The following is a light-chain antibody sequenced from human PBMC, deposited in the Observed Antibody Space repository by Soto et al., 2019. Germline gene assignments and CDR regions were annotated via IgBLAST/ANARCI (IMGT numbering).Light chain of an antibody. CDR1: SRDVGGYNY. J-gene: IGLJ1*01. Sequence: QSALTQPASVSGSPGQSITISCTGTSRDVGGYNYVSWYQQHPGKAPKLMIYEVSNRPSGISNRFSGSKSGNTASLTISGLQAEDEAAYYCGSYTSSSTMVFGTGTKLTVL. V-gene: IGLV2-14*01. CDR3: GSYTSSSTMV. CDR2: EVS.